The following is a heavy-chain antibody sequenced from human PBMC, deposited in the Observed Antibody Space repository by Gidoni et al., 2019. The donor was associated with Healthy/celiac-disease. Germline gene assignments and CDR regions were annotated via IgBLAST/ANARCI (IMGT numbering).Heavy chain of an antibody. V-gene: IGHV3-53*02. J-gene: IGHJ2*01. CDR3: ARVGSYCGGDCYHPAYWYFDL. CDR2: IYSVCST. D-gene: IGHD2-21*02. Sequence: EVQLVETGGGLIQPGGSLRLSCAASGLAVNSNYMSWVRQAPGKGLAWVSVIYSVCSTYYSDSVKGRFTISRDNSKNTLYLQMNGLRAEDTAVYYCARVGSYCGGDCYHPAYWYFDLWGRGTLVTVSS. CDR1: GLAVNSNY.